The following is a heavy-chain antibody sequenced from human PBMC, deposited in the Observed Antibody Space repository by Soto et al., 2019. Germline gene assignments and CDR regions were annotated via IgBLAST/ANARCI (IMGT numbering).Heavy chain of an antibody. CDR3: ARGSTPHDFDY. V-gene: IGHV4-34*01. CDR1: GGSFSGYY. Sequence: SETLSLTCAVYGGSFSGYYWSWIRQPPGKGLEWIGEINHSGSTNYNPSLKSRVTISVDTSKNQFSLKLSSVTAADTAVYYCARGSTPHDFDYWGQGTLVTVSS. D-gene: IGHD2-2*01. J-gene: IGHJ4*02. CDR2: INHSGST.